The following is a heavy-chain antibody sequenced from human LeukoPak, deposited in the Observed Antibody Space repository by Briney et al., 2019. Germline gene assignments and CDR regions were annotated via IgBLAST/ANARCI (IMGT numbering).Heavy chain of an antibody. CDR3: ARLGNYGMDV. J-gene: IGHJ6*02. CDR2: IYPGDLDT. CDR1: GYSFTSYW. Sequence: GESLKISCEGFGYSFTSYWIGWVRQMPRKGPEWMGNIYPGDLDTRYSPSFRGQVTISADKSTSTAYLQWSSLKASDTAMYYCARLGNYGMDVWGQGTTVSVSS. V-gene: IGHV5-51*01.